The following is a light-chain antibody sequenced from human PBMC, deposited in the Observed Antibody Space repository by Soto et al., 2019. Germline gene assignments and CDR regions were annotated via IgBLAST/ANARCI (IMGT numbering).Light chain of an antibody. CDR1: SSNIGKNY. CDR3: GTWDNSLSAYV. Sequence: QSVLTQPPSVSAAPGQKVTISCFGSSSNIGKNYVSWYQQLPGTAPKLLIYDNNKRPSGIPDRFSGSKSGTSATLGITGLQTGDEADYYCGTWDNSLSAYVFGAGTKLTVL. J-gene: IGLJ1*01. CDR2: DNN. V-gene: IGLV1-51*01.